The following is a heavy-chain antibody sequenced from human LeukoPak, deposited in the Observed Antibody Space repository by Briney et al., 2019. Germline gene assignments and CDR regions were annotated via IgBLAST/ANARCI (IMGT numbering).Heavy chain of an antibody. J-gene: IGHJ4*02. Sequence: KPSETLSLTCTVSGGSISSGGYYWSWIRQPPGKGLEWIGYIYHSGSTYYNPSLKSRVTISVDRSKNQFSLKLSSVTAADTAVYYCAGVPQYTGYSYGTPLFDYWGQGTLVTVSS. D-gene: IGHD5-18*01. CDR2: IYHSGST. CDR3: AGVPQYTGYSYGTPLFDY. V-gene: IGHV4-30-2*01. CDR1: GGSISSGGYY.